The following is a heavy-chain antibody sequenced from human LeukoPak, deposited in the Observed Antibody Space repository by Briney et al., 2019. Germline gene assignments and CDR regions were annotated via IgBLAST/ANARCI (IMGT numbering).Heavy chain of an antibody. Sequence: GGSLRLSCAASGFTFSSYGMHWVRQAPGKGLEWVAFIRYDGSNKYYADSVKGRFTISRDNSKNTLYLQMNSLRAEDTAVYYCAKIWEMATIGHYYYMDVWGKGTTVTISS. CDR1: GFTFSSYG. V-gene: IGHV3-30*02. CDR3: AKIWEMATIGHYYYMDV. CDR2: IRYDGSNK. J-gene: IGHJ6*03. D-gene: IGHD5-24*01.